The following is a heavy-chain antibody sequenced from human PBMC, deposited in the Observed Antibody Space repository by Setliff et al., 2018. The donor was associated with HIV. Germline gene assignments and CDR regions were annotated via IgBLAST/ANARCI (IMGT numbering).Heavy chain of an antibody. Sequence: SVKVSCKASGGTFSSYAISWVRQAPGQGLEWMGGIIPILGIANYAQVRDRVSEATDTSTSTAYMELRSLRSDDTAVYYCARDLSYGPRGGADYWGQGTLVTVSS. D-gene: IGHD3-10*01. CDR1: GGTFSSYA. J-gene: IGHJ4*02. CDR2: IIPILGIA. CDR3: ARDLSYGPRGGADY. V-gene: IGHV1-69*10.